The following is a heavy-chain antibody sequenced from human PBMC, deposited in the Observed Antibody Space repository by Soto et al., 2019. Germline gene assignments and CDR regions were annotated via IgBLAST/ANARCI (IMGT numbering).Heavy chain of an antibody. D-gene: IGHD7-27*01. CDR2: IRSKAYSYAT. CDR1: GFIFSGSA. J-gene: IGHJ3*02. Sequence: EVQLVESGGGLVQPGGSLILSCAASGFIFSGSAMHWVRQASGKGLEWVGRIRSKAYSYATAYAASVNGRFTLSRDDSKNTAYLQMNSLKSEDTAVYYCSRSSKTGDDAFDIWGQGTMVTVSS. V-gene: IGHV3-73*01. CDR3: SRSSKTGDDAFDI.